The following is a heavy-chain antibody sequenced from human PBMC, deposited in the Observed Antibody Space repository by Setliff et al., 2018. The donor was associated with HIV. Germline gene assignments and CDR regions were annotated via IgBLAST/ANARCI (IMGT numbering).Heavy chain of an antibody. V-gene: IGHV4-59*01. CDR2: IYYNGST. CDR1: GGSISSYY. Sequence: ETLSLTCTVSGGSISSYYWSWIRQPPGKGLEWIGYIYYNGSTNYNPSLKSRVTISVDTSKNHFSLKLSSVTAADTAVYYCASGEYSYGYRFDYWGQGTLVTVSS. J-gene: IGHJ4*02. D-gene: IGHD5-18*01. CDR3: ASGEYSYGYRFDY.